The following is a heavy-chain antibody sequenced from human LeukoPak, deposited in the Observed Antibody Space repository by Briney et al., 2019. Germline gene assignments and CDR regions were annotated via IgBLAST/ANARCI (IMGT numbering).Heavy chain of an antibody. J-gene: IGHJ3*02. CDR1: GGSISSYY. D-gene: IGHD3-10*01. CDR3: SRSGSSMSYAFDI. CDR2: IYYSGST. V-gene: IGHV4-59*01. Sequence: PSETLSLTCTVSGGSISSYYWSWIRQPPGKGLEWIGYIYYSGSTNYNPSLKSRVTISVDTSKNQFSLKLSSVTAADTAVYYCSRSGSSMSYAFDIWRKGTMVTVST.